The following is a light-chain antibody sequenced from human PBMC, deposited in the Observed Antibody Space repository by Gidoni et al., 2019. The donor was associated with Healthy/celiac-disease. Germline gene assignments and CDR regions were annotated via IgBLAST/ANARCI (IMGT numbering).Light chain of an antibody. V-gene: IGLV1-44*01. CDR3: AAWDDSLNGPV. CDR1: SSNIGSNT. J-gene: IGLJ2*01. CDR2: SNK. Sequence: VLTQPPSASGTPGQRVTISCSGSSSNIGSNTVNWYQQLPGTAPKLLIYSNKQRPSGVPDRFSGSKSGTSASLAISGLQSEDEADYYCAAWDDSLNGPVFGGGTKLTVL.